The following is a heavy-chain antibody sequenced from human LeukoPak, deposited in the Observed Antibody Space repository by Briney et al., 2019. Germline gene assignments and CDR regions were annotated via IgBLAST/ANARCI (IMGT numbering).Heavy chain of an antibody. CDR1: GFTFSSYS. D-gene: IGHD3-9*01. CDR3: ARDSDVNYDILTGYPDY. V-gene: IGHV3-21*01. J-gene: IGHJ4*02. CDR2: ISSSSSYI. Sequence: PGGSLRLSCAASGFTFSSYSMNWVRQAPGKGLEWVSSISSSSSYIYYADSVKGRFTISRDNAKNSLYLQMNSLRAEDTAVYYCARDSDVNYDILTGYPDYWGQGTLVTVSS.